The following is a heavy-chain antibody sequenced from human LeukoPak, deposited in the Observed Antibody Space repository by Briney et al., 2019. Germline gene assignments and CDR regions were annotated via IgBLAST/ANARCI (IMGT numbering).Heavy chain of an antibody. V-gene: IGHV3-23*01. J-gene: IGHJ4*02. CDR2: ISASGATM. CDR3: AKYGAYDPYFDN. CDR1: GLTFSNYG. Sequence: GGSLRLSCAASGLTFSNYGMSWVRQAPGKGLEWVSSISASGATMYNANSVKGRFTISRDNSRNALYLQMNSLSADDTAIYYCAKYGAYDPYFDNWGQGTLVTVSS. D-gene: IGHD4-17*01.